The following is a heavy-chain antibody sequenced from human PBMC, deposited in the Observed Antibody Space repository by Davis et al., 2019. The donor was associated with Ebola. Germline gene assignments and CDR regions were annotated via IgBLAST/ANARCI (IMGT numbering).Heavy chain of an antibody. D-gene: IGHD1-7*01. V-gene: IGHV3-7*03. J-gene: IGHJ3*02. Sequence: LSLTCTASGTSIRPYYWSWIRQPPGKGLEWVANIKQDGSEKYYVDSVKGRFTISRDNAKNSLYLQMNSLRAEDTAVYYCAREGGITGTTIYAFDIWGQGTMVTVSS. CDR2: IKQDGSEK. CDR3: AREGGITGTTIYAFDI. CDR1: GTSIRPYY.